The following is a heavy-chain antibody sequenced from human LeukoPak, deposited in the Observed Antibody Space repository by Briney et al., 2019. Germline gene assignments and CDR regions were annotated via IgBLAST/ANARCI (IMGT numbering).Heavy chain of an antibody. CDR3: ARVGDYGDYVNWFDP. CDR2: GYHIGST. V-gene: IGHV4-38-2*02. J-gene: IGHJ5*02. Sequence: SETLSLTCIVSGDSVSGYYWNWIRQPPGKGLEWIGSGYHIGSTYFNPSLRSRVTILIDIFKNQFSLKMSSVTAADTAIYYCARVGDYGDYVNWFDPWGPGTLVTVSS. D-gene: IGHD4-17*01. CDR1: GDSVSGYY.